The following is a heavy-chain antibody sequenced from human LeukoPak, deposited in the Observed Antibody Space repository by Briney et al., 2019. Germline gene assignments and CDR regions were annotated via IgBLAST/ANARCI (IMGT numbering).Heavy chain of an antibody. CDR2: IYTSGST. Sequence: SQTLSLTCTVSGGSISSGSYYWTSIRQPAXXXXXXIGRIYTSGSTNHNPPLKSRVTISLDTSKNQFSLKLISVTAADTAVYFCARERTDTSMDYWGQGTLVTVSS. CDR1: GGSISSGSYY. J-gene: IGHJ4*02. V-gene: IGHV4-61*02. D-gene: IGHD5-18*01. CDR3: ARERTDTSMDY.